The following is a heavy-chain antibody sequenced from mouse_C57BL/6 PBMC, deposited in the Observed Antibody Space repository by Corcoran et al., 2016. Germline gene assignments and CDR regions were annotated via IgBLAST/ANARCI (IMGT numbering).Heavy chain of an antibody. Sequence: QIQLVQSGPELKKPGATVKISCKASGYTFTTYGMSWVKPAPGKGLKWMGWINPYSGVPTYADAFKGRFAFSLETSASPAYLQIHNLKNEDTATYFWAGGDYGNYGEDAMDYWCQGTSVTVSS. CDR2: INPYSGVP. CDR1: GYTFTTYG. V-gene: IGHV9-3*01. J-gene: IGHJ4*01. D-gene: IGHD2-1*01. CDR3: AGGDYGNYGEDAMDY.